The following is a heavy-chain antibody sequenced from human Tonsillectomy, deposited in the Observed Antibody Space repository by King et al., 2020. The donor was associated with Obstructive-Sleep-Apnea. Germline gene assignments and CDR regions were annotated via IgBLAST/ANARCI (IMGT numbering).Heavy chain of an antibody. V-gene: IGHV3-23*04. J-gene: IGHJ4*02. CDR2: IKTGGGTT. Sequence: VQLVESGGGLVQPGGSLRLSCAASGFTFSNYAMSWVRQAPGKGLEWGSAIKTGGGTTYYADPVKGRFTISRDNSKNTLYLQMNSLSAEDTAVYYCAKRVDTAMVFDYWGPGTLVTVSS. CDR1: GFTFSNYA. CDR3: AKRVDTAMVFDY. D-gene: IGHD5-18*01.